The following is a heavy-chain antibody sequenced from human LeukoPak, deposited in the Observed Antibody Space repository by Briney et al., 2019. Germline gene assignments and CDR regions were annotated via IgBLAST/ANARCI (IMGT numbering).Heavy chain of an antibody. V-gene: IGHV1-2*02. J-gene: IGHJ4*02. CDR2: INPNGGGT. Sequence: GASVKVSCKASGYTFTGYYMHWVRQAPGQGLEWMGWINPNGGGTNYAQKFQGRVTMTRDTSISTAYMELSRLRSDDTAVYYCARDPFPCGGDCYPRGYFDYWGQGTLVTVSS. D-gene: IGHD2-21*02. CDR1: GYTFTGYY. CDR3: ARDPFPCGGDCYPRGYFDY.